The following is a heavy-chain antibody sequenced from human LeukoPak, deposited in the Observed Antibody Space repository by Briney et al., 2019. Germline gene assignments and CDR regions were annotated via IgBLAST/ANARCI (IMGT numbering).Heavy chain of an antibody. Sequence: GESLKISCKGSGYRFATKWIGWVRQMPGKGLEWMGIIYPGDSDTRYSPSFQGQVTISADKSTSTAYLQWSSLKASDTAMYYCARRVSSGSFDYWGQGTLVTVSS. CDR3: ARRVSSGSFDY. J-gene: IGHJ4*02. V-gene: IGHV5-51*01. CDR1: GYRFATKW. CDR2: IYPGDSDT. D-gene: IGHD3-22*01.